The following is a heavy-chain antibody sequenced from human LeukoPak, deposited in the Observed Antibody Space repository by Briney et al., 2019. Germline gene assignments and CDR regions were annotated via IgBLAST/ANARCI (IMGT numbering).Heavy chain of an antibody. CDR1: GSTFSSYS. D-gene: IGHD4-17*01. CDR2: ISSSSSYI. V-gene: IGHV3-21*01. CDR3: ARAYGFYFDY. Sequence: GGSLRLSCAASGSTFSSYSMNWVRQAPGKGPEWVSSISSSSSYIYYADSVKGRFTISRDSAKNSLYLQMNSLRAEDTAVYYCARAYGFYFDYWGQGTLVTVSS. J-gene: IGHJ4*02.